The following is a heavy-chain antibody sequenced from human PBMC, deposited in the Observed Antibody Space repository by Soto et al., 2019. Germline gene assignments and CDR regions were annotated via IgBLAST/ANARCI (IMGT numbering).Heavy chain of an antibody. V-gene: IGHV5-51*01. CDR2: IYPGDSDT. J-gene: IGHJ6*02. Sequence: GESLKISCKGSGYSFTSYWIGWVRQMPGKGLEWMGIIYPGDSDTRYSPSLQGQVTISADKSISTAYLQWSSLKASDTAMYYCARTLIAAYYYYGMDVWGQGTKVTVSS. CDR3: ARTLIAAYYYYGMDV. CDR1: GYSFTSYW. D-gene: IGHD6-6*01.